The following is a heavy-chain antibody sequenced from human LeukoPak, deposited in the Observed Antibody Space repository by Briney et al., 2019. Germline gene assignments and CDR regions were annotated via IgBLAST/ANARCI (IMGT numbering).Heavy chain of an antibody. Sequence: PGGSLRLSCEGSGFTFSNRWMNWVRRAPGKGLKWVAYIKQDGSETYYVDSVKGRFIISRDNTKNSLYLQMTSLRADDTAVYFCARARGSHWPFDLWGRGTLVTVSS. J-gene: IGHJ4*02. CDR1: GFTFSNRW. V-gene: IGHV3-7*01. CDR3: ARARGSHWPFDL. CDR2: IKQDGSET. D-gene: IGHD1-1*01.